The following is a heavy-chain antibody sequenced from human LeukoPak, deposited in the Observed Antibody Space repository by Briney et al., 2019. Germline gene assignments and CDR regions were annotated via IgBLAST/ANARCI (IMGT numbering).Heavy chain of an antibody. CDR1: GFTVSSNY. J-gene: IGHJ4*02. V-gene: IGHV3-66*01. CDR3: ARVRTNYDILTGYSYYFDY. Sequence: GGSLRLSCAASGFTVSSNYMSWVRQAPGKGLEWVSVIYSGGSTYYADSVKGRFTISRDNSKNTLYLQMNSLRAEGTAVYYCARVRTNYDILTGYSYYFDYWGQGTLVTVSS. D-gene: IGHD3-9*01. CDR2: IYSGGST.